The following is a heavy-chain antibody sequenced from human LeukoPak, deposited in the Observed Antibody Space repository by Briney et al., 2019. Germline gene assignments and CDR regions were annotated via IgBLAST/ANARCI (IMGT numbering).Heavy chain of an antibody. V-gene: IGHV3-30*03. D-gene: IGHD1-26*01. CDR1: GFTFSSYG. Sequence: GGSLRLSCAASGFTFSSYGMHWVRQAPGKGLEWVAVISYDGSNKYYADSVKGRFTISRDNSKNTLYLQMNSLGAEDTAVYYCARGSWPWGQGTLVTVSS. J-gene: IGHJ5*02. CDR2: ISYDGSNK. CDR3: ARGSWP.